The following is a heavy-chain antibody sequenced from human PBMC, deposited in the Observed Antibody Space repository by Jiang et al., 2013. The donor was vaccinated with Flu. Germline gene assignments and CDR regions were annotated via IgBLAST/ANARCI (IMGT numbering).Heavy chain of an antibody. CDR1: GGSVSSGSYY. CDR3: ARDYYDSSGKTYGLDV. CDR2: IYYSGIT. V-gene: IGHV4-61*01. D-gene: IGHD3-22*01. Sequence: LLKPSETLSLTCTVSGGSVSSGSYYWTWIRQPPGKGLEWIGYIYYSGITNYNTSLKSRVTISVDTSKNQFSLKLISMTAADSAVYYCARDYYDSSGKTYGLDVWGQGTTVTV. J-gene: IGHJ6*02.